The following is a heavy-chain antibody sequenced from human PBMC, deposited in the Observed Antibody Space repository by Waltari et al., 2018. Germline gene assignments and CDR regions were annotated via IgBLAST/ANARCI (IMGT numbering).Heavy chain of an antibody. V-gene: IGHV4-4*07. CDR1: GVSVTDYY. CDR2: IYTSGSS. CDR3: ARGYSDYGGEYFQH. D-gene: IGHD4-17*01. Sequence: QVQLQESGPGLVEPWETLSLTCTVSGVSVTDYYWSWIRQPAGKGLEFIGRIYTSGSSDYNPSLKSRATVSMDKSKNQFSLQLTSVTAADTAIYYCARGYSDYGGEYFQHWGQGTPVSVSS. J-gene: IGHJ1*01.